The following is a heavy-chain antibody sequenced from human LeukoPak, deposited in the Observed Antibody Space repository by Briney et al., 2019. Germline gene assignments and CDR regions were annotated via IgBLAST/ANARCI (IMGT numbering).Heavy chain of an antibody. CDR2: ISSSSSNI. D-gene: IGHD2-2*01. CDR1: GFTFSSYS. J-gene: IGHJ4*02. Sequence: PGGSLRLSCAASGFTFSSYSMNWVRQAPGKGLEWVSSISSSSSNIYYADSVKGRFTISRDNAKNSLYLQMNSLRAEDTAVYYCARDTGYCSSTSCPGPDFDYWGQGTLVTVSS. CDR3: ARDTGYCSSTSCPGPDFDY. V-gene: IGHV3-21*01.